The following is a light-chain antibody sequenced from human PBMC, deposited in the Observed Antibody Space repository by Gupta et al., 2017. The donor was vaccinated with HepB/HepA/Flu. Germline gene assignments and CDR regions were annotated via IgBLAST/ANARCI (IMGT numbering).Light chain of an antibody. J-gene: IGKJ2*01. Sequence: IVLTQPPGILSLSAGERATLSCSASHIVYRTSLAWYLQQPGQAPRLLIYGASNRAAGVPDRFRGSGSGTDFTLTVSSLEPEDFAVYYCQHYDASPYTFGQGTKLQIK. V-gene: IGKV3-20*01. CDR3: QHYDASPYT. CDR2: GAS. CDR1: HIVYRTS.